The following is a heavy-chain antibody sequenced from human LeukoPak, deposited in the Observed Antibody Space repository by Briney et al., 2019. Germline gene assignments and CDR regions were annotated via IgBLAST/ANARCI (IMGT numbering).Heavy chain of an antibody. CDR2: ISSSSSTI. Sequence: GGSLRLSCAASGFTFSSYSMNWVRQAPGKGLEWVSYISSSSSTIYYADSVKGRFTISRDNAKNSLYLQMNSLRAEDTAIYYCAKDRTVGASYWYFDLWGRGALVTVSS. V-gene: IGHV3-48*01. D-gene: IGHD1-26*01. CDR3: AKDRTVGASYWYFDL. CDR1: GFTFSSYS. J-gene: IGHJ2*01.